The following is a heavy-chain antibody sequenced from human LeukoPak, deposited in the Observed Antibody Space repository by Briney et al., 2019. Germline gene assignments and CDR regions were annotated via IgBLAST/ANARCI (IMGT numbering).Heavy chain of an antibody. CDR3: AKDMAAMAIHQGIDY. J-gene: IGHJ4*02. V-gene: IGHV3-9*01. Sequence: GGSLRLSCAASGFTFDDYAMHLVRQAPGKGLEWVSGISWNSGSIGYADSVKGRFTISRDNAKNSLYLQMNSLRAEDTALYYCAKDMAAMAIHQGIDYWGQGTLVTVSS. CDR1: GFTFDDYA. CDR2: ISWNSGSI. D-gene: IGHD2-2*02.